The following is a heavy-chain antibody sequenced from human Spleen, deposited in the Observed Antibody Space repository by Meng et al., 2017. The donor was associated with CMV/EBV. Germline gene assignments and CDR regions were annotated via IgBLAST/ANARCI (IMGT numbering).Heavy chain of an antibody. CDR3: ARDSRYQDIVVVPAAVAFDI. J-gene: IGHJ3*02. CDR2: IIPILGIA. V-gene: IGHV1-69*04. CDR1: GGTFSSYT. D-gene: IGHD2-2*01. Sequence: SVKVSCKASGGTFSSYTISWVRQAPGQGLEWMGRIIPILGIANYAQKFQGRVTMTADKSTSTAYMELSSLRSEDTAVYYCARDSRYQDIVVVPAAVAFDIWGQGTMVTVSS.